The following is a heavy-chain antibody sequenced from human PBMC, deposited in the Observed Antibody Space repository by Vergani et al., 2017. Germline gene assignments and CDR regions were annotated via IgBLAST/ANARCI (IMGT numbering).Heavy chain of an antibody. CDR3: ARLTRPYGMDV. V-gene: IGHV4-59*01. CDR1: GGSISSYY. J-gene: IGHJ6*02. Sequence: QVQLQESGPGLVKPSETLSLTCTVSGGSISSYYWSWIRQPPGKGLEWIGYIYYSGSTNYNPSLKSRVTISVDTSKNQFSLKRSSVTAADTAVYYCARLTRPYGMDVWGQGTTVTVSS. CDR2: IYYSGST.